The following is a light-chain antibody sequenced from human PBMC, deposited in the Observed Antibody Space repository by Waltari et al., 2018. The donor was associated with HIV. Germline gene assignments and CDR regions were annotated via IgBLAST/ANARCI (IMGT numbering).Light chain of an antibody. Sequence: SYVLTQPPSVSVAPGKTARVSCGGDKVGRKSVTWYQQKPGQAHVVVIYYDSDRPSGIPERFSGSNAGDTATLTIRRVEAGDEADYYCQLWDSNTDHPVFGGGTKLTVL. CDR1: KVGRKS. J-gene: IGLJ2*01. V-gene: IGLV3-21*04. CDR2: YDS. CDR3: QLWDSNTDHPV.